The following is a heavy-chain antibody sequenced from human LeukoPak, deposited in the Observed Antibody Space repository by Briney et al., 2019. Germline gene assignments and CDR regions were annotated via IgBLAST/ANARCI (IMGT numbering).Heavy chain of an antibody. Sequence: GGSLRLSCAASGFTIGSYWMTWVRQAPGKGLEWLTNIKYDGSEIHYVDSVKGRFTISRDNAKNSLYLQMNSLRAEDTAVYYCARGGYSSSWYGVYGSYYYYMDVWGKGTTVTVSS. D-gene: IGHD6-13*01. V-gene: IGHV3-7*03. CDR1: GFTIGSYW. J-gene: IGHJ6*03. CDR2: IKYDGSEI. CDR3: ARGGYSSSWYGVYGSYYYYMDV.